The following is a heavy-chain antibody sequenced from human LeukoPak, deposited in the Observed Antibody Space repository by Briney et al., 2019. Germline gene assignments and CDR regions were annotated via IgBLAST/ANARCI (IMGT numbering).Heavy chain of an antibody. D-gene: IGHD2-2*01. CDR2: INHSGST. V-gene: IGHV4-34*01. Sequence: SETLSLTCGVYGGSFSGYYWSWIRQPPGKGLEWIGEINHSGSTNYNPSLKSRVTISVDTSKNQFSLKLSSVTAADAAVYYCARYAVVPAANNYYSYYYMDVWGKGTTVTVSS. J-gene: IGHJ6*03. CDR3: ARYAVVPAANNYYSYYYMDV. CDR1: GGSFSGYY.